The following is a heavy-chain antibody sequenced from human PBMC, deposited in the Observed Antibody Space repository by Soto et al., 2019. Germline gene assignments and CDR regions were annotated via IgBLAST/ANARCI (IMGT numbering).Heavy chain of an antibody. CDR1: GFTFSSYS. D-gene: IGHD5-12*01. Sequence: PGGSRRLSCAASGFTFSSYSMNLVRQAPGKGLEWVSSISSSSSYIYYADSVKGRFTIYRDNAKNLRYLQMNSLRAEETAVYYCARDRGWLQYYFDYWGQGSLVTVS. CDR2: ISSSSSYI. CDR3: ARDRGWLQYYFDY. V-gene: IGHV3-21*01. J-gene: IGHJ4*02.